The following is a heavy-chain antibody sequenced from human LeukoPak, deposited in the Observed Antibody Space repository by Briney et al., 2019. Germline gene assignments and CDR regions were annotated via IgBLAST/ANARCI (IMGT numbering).Heavy chain of an antibody. CDR3: ARSTRPSYMDV. V-gene: IGHV4-34*01. J-gene: IGHJ6*03. Sequence: SETLSLTCAVYGGSFSGYYWSWIRQPPGKGLEWIGEINHSGSTNYNPSLKSRVTISVDTSKNQFSLKLSSVTAADTAVYYCARSTRPSYMDVWGKGTTVTISS. CDR2: INHSGST. CDR1: GGSFSGYY.